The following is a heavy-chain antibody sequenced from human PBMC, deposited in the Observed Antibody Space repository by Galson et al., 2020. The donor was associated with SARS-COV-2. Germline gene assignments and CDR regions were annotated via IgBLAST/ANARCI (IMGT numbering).Heavy chain of an antibody. CDR1: GYSFTSYW. D-gene: IGHD3-3*01. CDR3: ARKGFLEWLPLDY. V-gene: IGHV5-51*01. CDR2: IYPGDSDT. J-gene: IGHJ4*02. Sequence: GESLKIFCKGSGYSFTSYWIGWVRQMPGKGLEWMGIIYPGDSDTRYSPSFQGQVTISADKSISTAYLQWSSLKASDTAMYYCARKGFLEWLPLDYWGRGTLVTVSS.